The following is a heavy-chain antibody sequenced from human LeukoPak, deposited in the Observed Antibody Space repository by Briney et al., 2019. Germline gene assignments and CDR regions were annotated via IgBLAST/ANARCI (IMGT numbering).Heavy chain of an antibody. CDR1: GFTFNSYG. V-gene: IGHV3-33*01. J-gene: IGHJ4*02. CDR2: IWYDGSNK. CDR3: ARARTTRGFAY. Sequence: PGGSLRLSCAASGFTFNSYGIHWVRQAPGKGLEWVAFIWYDGSNKYYADSVKRRFTIPRDNSKNTLYLQMNSLRAEDTAVYYCARARTTRGFAYWGQGTLVTVSS. D-gene: IGHD4-17*01.